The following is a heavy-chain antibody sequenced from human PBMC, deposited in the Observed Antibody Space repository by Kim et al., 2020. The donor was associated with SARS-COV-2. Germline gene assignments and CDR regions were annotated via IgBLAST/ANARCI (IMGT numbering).Heavy chain of an antibody. D-gene: IGHD6-19*01. CDR1: GFTFSSYW. V-gene: IGHV3-7*01. CDR2: IKQDGNQK. Sequence: GSLRLSCAASGFTFSSYWMTWVRQAPGKGLEWVANIKQDGNQKSYVDSVKGRFTISRDNAKNSLYLQMNSLRAEDTAVYYCARDGDLYSSGKDAFDIWG. CDR3: ARDGDLYSSGKDAFDI. J-gene: IGHJ3*02.